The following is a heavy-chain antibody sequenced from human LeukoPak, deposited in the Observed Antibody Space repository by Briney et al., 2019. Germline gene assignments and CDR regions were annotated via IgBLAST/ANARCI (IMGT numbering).Heavy chain of an antibody. D-gene: IGHD6-19*01. J-gene: IGHJ4*01. CDR2: RHEGGRD. V-gene: IGHV4-59*08. CDR3: ARRKRGSGGPFDS. CDR1: GGSISTDS. Sequence: SETLSLTCTVSGGSISTDSWSWIRQPPGKGLEWIGSRHEGGRDLYNPSLRGRVTISVDASEKQFSLEVTSVTAADTAVYFCARRKRGSGGPFDSWGHGTLVTVSS.